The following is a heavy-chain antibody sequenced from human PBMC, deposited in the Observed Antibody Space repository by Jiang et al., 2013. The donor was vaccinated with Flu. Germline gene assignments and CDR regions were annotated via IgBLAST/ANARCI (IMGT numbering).Heavy chain of an antibody. D-gene: IGHD3-3*01. V-gene: IGHV4-59*01. CDR2: VYYSGST. CDR3: ARDYDFWSTGGGLDV. Sequence: GPGLVKPAETLSLTCTVSGASIGSYYWSWIRQPPGKGLEWIGHVYYSGSTKYNPSLKSRVTISVDTSKNQFSLKLSSVTAADTAVYYCARDYDFWSTGGGLDVRGQGATVTVSS. J-gene: IGHJ6*02. CDR1: GASIGSYY.